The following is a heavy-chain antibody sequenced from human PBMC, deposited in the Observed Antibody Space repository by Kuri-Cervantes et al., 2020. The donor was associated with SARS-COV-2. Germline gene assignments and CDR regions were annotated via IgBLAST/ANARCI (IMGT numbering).Heavy chain of an antibody. D-gene: IGHD2-21*01. CDR2: IYSCGST. CDR3: ATDRVGVHDF. CDR1: GFTVSSNY. Sequence: GGSLRLSCAASGFTVSSNYMSWVRQAPGKGLEWVSVIYSCGSTYNADSVKGRFTISRDNSKNTLYLQMNSLRAEDTAMYYCATDRVGVHDFWGQGTLVTVSS. V-gene: IGHV3-66*03. J-gene: IGHJ4*02.